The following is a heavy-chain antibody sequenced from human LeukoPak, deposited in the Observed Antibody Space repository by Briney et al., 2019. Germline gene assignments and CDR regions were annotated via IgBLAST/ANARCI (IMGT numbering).Heavy chain of an antibody. D-gene: IGHD1-26*01. J-gene: IGHJ4*02. Sequence: GGSLRLSCAASGFTFSSHSLMWVRQAPGKGLEWVSSISPDSGYIYYADSVKGRFTISRDNAENSLFLQMNSLRAEDTAVYYCARDQRLVGATYDYWGQGTLVTVSS. CDR1: GFTFSSHS. CDR2: ISPDSGYI. V-gene: IGHV3-21*01. CDR3: ARDQRLVGATYDY.